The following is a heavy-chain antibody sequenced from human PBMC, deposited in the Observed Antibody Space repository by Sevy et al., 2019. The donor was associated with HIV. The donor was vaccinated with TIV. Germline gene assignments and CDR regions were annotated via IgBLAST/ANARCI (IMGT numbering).Heavy chain of an antibody. V-gene: IGHV1-46*03. CDR2: INPSGGST. J-gene: IGHJ4*02. CDR3: GRESGGGGYSDY. CDR1: GYTFSNYY. Sequence: ASVKVSCKASGYTFSNYYIHWVRQAPGQGLEWMGVINPSGGSTTYAQKFQGRVAVTRDTSTTKVYMERRSLRFEDTAMYYCGRESGGGGYSDYWGQGTLVTVSS. D-gene: IGHD2-21*02.